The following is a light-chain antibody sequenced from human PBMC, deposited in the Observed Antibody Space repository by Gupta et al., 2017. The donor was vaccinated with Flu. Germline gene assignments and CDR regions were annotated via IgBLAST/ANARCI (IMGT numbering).Light chain of an antibody. CDR3: GTWDGSLSTDV. Sequence: QSVLTQPPSISAAPGQSVTISCSGSSSNIGNTYVSWYQQLPGTAPKLLIYENNKRPSGIPDRFSGSKSGTSAALGITGLQTRDEADYYCGTWDGSLSTDVFGTGTKVTVL. J-gene: IGLJ1*01. CDR1: SSNIGNTY. CDR2: ENN. V-gene: IGLV1-51*02.